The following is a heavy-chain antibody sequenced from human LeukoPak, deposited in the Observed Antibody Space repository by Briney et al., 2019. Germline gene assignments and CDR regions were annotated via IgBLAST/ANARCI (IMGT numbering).Heavy chain of an antibody. CDR1: GGSISSYY. V-gene: IGHV4-59*08. D-gene: IGHD5-18*01. CDR3: ARRAPYSYEWSTLDY. Sequence: SETLSLTCTVSGGSISSYYWSWIRQPPGKGLEWIGYIYYSGSTNYNPSLKSRVTISVDTSKNQFSLTLSSVPAADTAVYYCARRAPYSYEWSTLDYWGQGTLVTVSS. CDR2: IYYSGST. J-gene: IGHJ4*02.